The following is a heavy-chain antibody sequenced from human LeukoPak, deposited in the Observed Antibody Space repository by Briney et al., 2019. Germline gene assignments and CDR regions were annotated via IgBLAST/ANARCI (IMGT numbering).Heavy chain of an antibody. D-gene: IGHD3-10*01. V-gene: IGHV3-23*01. Sequence: PGGSLRLSCAASGFTFSSYAMSWVRHAPGKGLELVSAISGSGGSTYYAGSVKGRFTISRDNSKNTLYLQMNSLRAEDTAVYYCAKDFEFGEYYFDYWGQGTLVTVSS. CDR2: ISGSGGST. CDR3: AKDFEFGEYYFDY. CDR1: GFTFSSYA. J-gene: IGHJ4*02.